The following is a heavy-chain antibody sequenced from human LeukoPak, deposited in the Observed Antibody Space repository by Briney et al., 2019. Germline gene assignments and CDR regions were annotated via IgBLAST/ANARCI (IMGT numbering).Heavy chain of an antibody. CDR2: INPNSGGT. D-gene: IGHD1-26*01. Sequence: ASVKVSCKASGYTFTGYYMHWVRQAPGQGLEWMGWINPNSGGTNYAQKFQGRVTMTRDTSISTAYMELSRLRSDDTAVYYCARDEWELLPLLGYWGQGTLVTVSS. CDR3: ARDEWELLPLLGY. CDR1: GYTFTGYY. V-gene: IGHV1-2*02. J-gene: IGHJ4*02.